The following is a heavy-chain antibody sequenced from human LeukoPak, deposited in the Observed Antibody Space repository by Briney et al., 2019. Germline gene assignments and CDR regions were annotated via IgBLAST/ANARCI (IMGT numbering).Heavy chain of an antibody. CDR3: ARTLSHYDFWSGYYWFDP. J-gene: IGHJ5*02. CDR2: IYYSGST. D-gene: IGHD3-3*01. Sequence: SETLSLTCTVSGGSISSISYYWGWIRQPPGKGLEWIGSIYYSGSTYYNPSLKSRVTISVDSSKNQFSLKLSSVTATDTAVYYCARTLSHYDFWSGYYWFDPWGQGTLVTVSS. CDR1: GGSISSISYY. V-gene: IGHV4-39*01.